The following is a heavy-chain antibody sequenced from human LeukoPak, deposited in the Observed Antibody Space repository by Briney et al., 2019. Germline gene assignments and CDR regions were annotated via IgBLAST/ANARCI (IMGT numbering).Heavy chain of an antibody. Sequence: SETLSLTCAVSGYSISSGCYWGWIRQPPGKGLEWIGSIYHSGSTYYNPSLKSRVTISVDTSKNQFSLKLSSVTAADTAVYYCASSSWAAIGYWGQGTLVTVSS. CDR3: ASSSWAAIGY. J-gene: IGHJ4*02. CDR2: IYHSGST. CDR1: GYSISSGCY. V-gene: IGHV4-38-2*01. D-gene: IGHD2-2*01.